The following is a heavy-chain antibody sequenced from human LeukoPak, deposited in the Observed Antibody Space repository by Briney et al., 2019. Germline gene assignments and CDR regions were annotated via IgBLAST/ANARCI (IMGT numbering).Heavy chain of an antibody. V-gene: IGHV3-30*18. J-gene: IGHJ4*02. CDR2: ISYDGSSK. Sequence: PGRSLRLSCAASGFTFSSYGMHWVRQAPGKGLEWVAVISYDGSSKYYADSVKGRFTISRDNSKNTLYLQMNSLRAEDTAVYYCAKGTYYYDSSGYYPNDYWGQGTLVTVSS. CDR3: AKGTYYYDSSGYYPNDY. CDR1: GFTFSSYG. D-gene: IGHD3-22*01.